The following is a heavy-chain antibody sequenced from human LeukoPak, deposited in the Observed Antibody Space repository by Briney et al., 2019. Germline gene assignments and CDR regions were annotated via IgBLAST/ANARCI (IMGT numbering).Heavy chain of an antibody. CDR3: ATDEFGIAAHLA. Sequence: APVKVSCKVSGYTLTELSMHWVRQAPGKGLEWMGGFDPEDGETIYAQKFQGRVTMTEDTSTDTAYMELSSLRSEDTAVYYCATDEFGIAAHLAWGQGTLVTVSS. J-gene: IGHJ5*02. CDR2: FDPEDGET. D-gene: IGHD6-6*01. CDR1: GYTLTELS. V-gene: IGHV1-24*01.